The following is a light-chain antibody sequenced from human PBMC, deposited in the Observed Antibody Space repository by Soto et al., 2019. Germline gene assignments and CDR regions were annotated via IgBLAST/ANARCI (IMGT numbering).Light chain of an antibody. V-gene: IGLV1-47*01. CDR1: SSNIGSNY. J-gene: IGLJ1*01. CDR3: AAWDDSLSGPV. CDR2: RNN. Sequence: QPVLTQPPSASGTPGQRVTISCSGSSSNIGSNYVYWYQQLPGTAPKLLIDRNNQRPSGVPDRFSGSKSGTSASLAISGLRSEDEADYYCAAWDDSLSGPVFGTGTKLTVL.